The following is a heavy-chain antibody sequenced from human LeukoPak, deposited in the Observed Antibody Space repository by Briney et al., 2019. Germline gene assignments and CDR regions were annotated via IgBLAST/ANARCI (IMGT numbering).Heavy chain of an antibody. CDR1: GFTFSSHA. CDR3: ARDEPPRGWTLYGMDV. V-gene: IGHV3-30-3*01. J-gene: IGHJ6*02. Sequence: PGGSLRLSCAASGFTFSSHAMHWVRQAPGKGLEWVAVISYDGSNKYYADSVKGRFTISRDNSKNTLYPQMNSLRAEDTAVYYCARDEPPRGWTLYGMDVWGQGTTVTVSS. D-gene: IGHD6-19*01. CDR2: ISYDGSNK.